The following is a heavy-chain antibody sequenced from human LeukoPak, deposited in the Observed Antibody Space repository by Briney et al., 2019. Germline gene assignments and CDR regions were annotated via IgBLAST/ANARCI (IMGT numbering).Heavy chain of an antibody. Sequence: SETLSLTCTVSGGSISSYYWSWIRQPAGKGLEWIGRIYTSGSTNYNPSLKSRVTMSVDTSKNQFSLKLSSVTAADTAVYYCARGEYYDSSGTPRYYYYYMDVWGKGTTVTISS. V-gene: IGHV4-4*07. CDR3: ARGEYYDSSGTPRYYYYYMDV. CDR2: IYTSGST. D-gene: IGHD3-22*01. J-gene: IGHJ6*03. CDR1: GGSISSYY.